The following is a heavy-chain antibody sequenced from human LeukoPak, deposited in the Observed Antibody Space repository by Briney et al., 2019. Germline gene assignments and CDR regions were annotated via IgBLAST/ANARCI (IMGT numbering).Heavy chain of an antibody. J-gene: IGHJ5*02. Sequence: SETLSLTCTVSGVSITNYYWSWIRQPPGEGLEWIGYIFSSGDTNYNPSLKSRVTISVDTSNNQFSLTLTSVTAADTAVYFCARGHYDFNAWGQGILVTVSS. CDR3: ARGHYDFNA. CDR2: IFSSGDT. V-gene: IGHV4-59*08. D-gene: IGHD3-3*01. CDR1: GVSITNYY.